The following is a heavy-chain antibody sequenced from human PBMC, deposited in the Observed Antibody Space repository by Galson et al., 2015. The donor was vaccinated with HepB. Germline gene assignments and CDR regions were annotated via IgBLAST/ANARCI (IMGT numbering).Heavy chain of an antibody. CDR1: GYTFTSYG. CDR3: ARDPERAGITMIVDHAFDI. Sequence: SVKVSCKASGYTFTSYGISWVRQAPGQGLEWMGWISAYNGNTNYAQKLQGRVTMTTDTSTSTAYMELRSLRSDDTAVYYCARDPERAGITMIVDHAFDIWGQGTMVTVSS. V-gene: IGHV1-18*04. CDR2: ISAYNGNT. D-gene: IGHD3-22*01. J-gene: IGHJ3*02.